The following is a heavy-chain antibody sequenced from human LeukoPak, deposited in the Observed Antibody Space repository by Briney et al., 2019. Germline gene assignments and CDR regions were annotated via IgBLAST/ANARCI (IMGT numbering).Heavy chain of an antibody. J-gene: IGHJ4*02. Sequence: SVKVSCKASGGTFSSYAISWVRQAPGQRLEWMGGIIPIFGTANYAQKFQGRVTITADESTSTAYMELSSLRSEDTAVYYCARLVAYCGGDCYSDYWGQGTLVTVSS. V-gene: IGHV1-69*13. CDR2: IIPIFGTA. D-gene: IGHD2-21*02. CDR3: ARLVAYCGGDCYSDY. CDR1: GGTFSSYA.